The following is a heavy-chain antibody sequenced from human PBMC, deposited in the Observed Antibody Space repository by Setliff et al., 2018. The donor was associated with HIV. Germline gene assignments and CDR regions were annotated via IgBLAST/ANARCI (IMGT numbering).Heavy chain of an antibody. V-gene: IGHV3-23*01. CDR2: ISDSGGGT. J-gene: IGHJ4*01. D-gene: IGHD3-22*01. Sequence: GGSLRLSCAASGFDFSTYAMSWVRQAPGKGLEWVSAISDSGGGTYYADSVKGRFTVSRDNSKYTLYLQMNSLRVEDTAVYYCASSRPPDDSSGYLDHWGQGTLVTVSS. CDR1: GFDFSTYA. CDR3: ASSRPPDDSSGYLDH.